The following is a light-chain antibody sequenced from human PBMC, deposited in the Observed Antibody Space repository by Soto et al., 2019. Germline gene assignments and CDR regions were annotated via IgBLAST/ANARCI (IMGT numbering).Light chain of an antibody. CDR1: QSVSSSY. Sequence: EIVLTQSPATLSLSPGERATLSCRASQSVSSSYLDWYQQKPGQAPRLLIYGASSRTTGIPDRFSGSGSGTDFTLTISRLEPEDFAVYYCQQYGSSLLTFGPGTKVDIK. CDR2: GAS. V-gene: IGKV3-20*01. CDR3: QQYGSSLLT. J-gene: IGKJ3*01.